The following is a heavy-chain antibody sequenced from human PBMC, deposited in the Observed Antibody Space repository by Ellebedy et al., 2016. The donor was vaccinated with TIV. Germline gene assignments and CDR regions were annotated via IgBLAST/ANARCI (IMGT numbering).Heavy chain of an antibody. V-gene: IGHV3-23*01. CDR1: GFTFSSYA. CDR2: ISGSGGST. D-gene: IGHD1-20*01. J-gene: IGHJ4*02. CDR3: ARDRYNWNAIDY. Sequence: GESLKISCAASGFTFSSYAMSWVRQAPGKGLEWVSAISGSGGSTYYADSVKGRFTISRDNSKNTLYLQMNSLRAEDTAVYYCARDRYNWNAIDYWGQGTLVTVSS.